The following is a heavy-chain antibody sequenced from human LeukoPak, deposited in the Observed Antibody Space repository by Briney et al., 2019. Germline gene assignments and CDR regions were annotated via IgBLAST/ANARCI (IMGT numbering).Heavy chain of an antibody. CDR1: GYTLTELS. J-gene: IGHJ5*02. D-gene: IGHD6-19*01. CDR2: FDPEDGET. V-gene: IGHV1-24*01. CDR3: ATVTYSSGWFRRVYNWFGP. Sequence: ASVKVSCKVSGYTLTELSMHWVRQAPGKGLEWMGGFDPEDGETIYAQKFQGRVTMTEDTSTDTAYMELSSLRSEDTAVYYCATVTYSSGWFRRVYNWFGPWGQGTLVTVSS.